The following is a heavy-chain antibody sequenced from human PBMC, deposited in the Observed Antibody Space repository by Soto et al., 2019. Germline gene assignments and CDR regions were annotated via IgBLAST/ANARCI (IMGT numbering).Heavy chain of an antibody. D-gene: IGHD3-22*01. J-gene: IGHJ4*02. CDR3: VRAYYYDSGGFHSDY. Sequence: SETLSLTCAVSGGSISSGGFSWNWIRQSPPTKGLEWIGHIYQSGTAYYNPSLKSRVIISVDTSKNQFSLKLTSVTAADTAVYYCVRAYYYDSGGFHSDYWGQGILVTVSS. CDR1: GGSISSGGFS. V-gene: IGHV4-30-2*06. CDR2: IYQSGTA.